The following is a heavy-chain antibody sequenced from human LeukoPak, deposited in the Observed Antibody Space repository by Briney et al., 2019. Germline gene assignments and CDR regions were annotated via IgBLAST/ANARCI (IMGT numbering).Heavy chain of an antibody. CDR2: ISGSGGST. D-gene: IGHD6-13*01. V-gene: IGHV3-23*01. J-gene: IGHJ4*02. CDR3: AKSVQQLGVGLDY. CDR1: GFTVSSNY. Sequence: GGSLRLSCAASGFTVSSNYMSWVRQAPVKGLEWVSAISGSGGSTYYADSVKGRFTISRDNSKNTLYLQMNSLRAEDTAVYYCAKSVQQLGVGLDYWGQGTLVTVSS.